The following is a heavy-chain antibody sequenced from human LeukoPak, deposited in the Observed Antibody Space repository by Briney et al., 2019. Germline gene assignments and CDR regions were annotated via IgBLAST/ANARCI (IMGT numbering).Heavy chain of an antibody. J-gene: IGHJ3*02. D-gene: IGHD5-12*01. CDR2: IYYTGST. CDR1: GGSISTYY. V-gene: IGHV4-59*01. Sequence: SETLSLTCTVSGGSISTYYWSWIRQPPGKGLEWIGYIYYTGSTNYNPSLKSRVTISVDTSKNQFSLKLSSVTTADTAVYYCARVEYSGYDYRGAFDIWGQGTMVTVSS. CDR3: ARVEYSGYDYRGAFDI.